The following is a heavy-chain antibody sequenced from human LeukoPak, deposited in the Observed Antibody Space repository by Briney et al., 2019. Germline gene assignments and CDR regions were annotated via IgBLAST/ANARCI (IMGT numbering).Heavy chain of an antibody. CDR1: GGSISSYY. D-gene: IGHD3-22*01. V-gene: IGHV4-59*08. CDR3: ARGGNITMIVVVITIFDY. Sequence: SETLSLTCTVSGGSISSYYWSWIRQPPGKGLEWIGYIYYSGSTYYNPSLGSRATISVDTSKNQFSLKLSSVTAADTAVYYCARGGNITMIVVVITIFDYWGQGTLVTVSS. J-gene: IGHJ4*02. CDR2: IYYSGST.